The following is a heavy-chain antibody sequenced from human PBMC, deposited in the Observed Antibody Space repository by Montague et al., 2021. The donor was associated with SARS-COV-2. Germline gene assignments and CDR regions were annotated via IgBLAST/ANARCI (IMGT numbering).Heavy chain of an antibody. CDR1: GGSISSYY. Sequence: SETLSLTCTVSGGSISSYYWSWIRQPPGRGLQWIGYISYSGSTNYNPSLKNRVTISVDTSKNQFSLKLSSETAADTAVYYCARAKRGYYYGLGVSAHFDYWGQGTLVTVSS. J-gene: IGHJ4*02. D-gene: IGHD3-10*01. V-gene: IGHV4-59*01. CDR3: ARAKRGYYYGLGVSAHFDY. CDR2: ISYSGST.